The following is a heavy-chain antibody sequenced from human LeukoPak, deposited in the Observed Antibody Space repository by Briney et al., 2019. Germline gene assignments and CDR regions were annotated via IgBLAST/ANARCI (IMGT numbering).Heavy chain of an antibody. D-gene: IGHD3-10*01. V-gene: IGHV3-9*01. Sequence: GGSLRLSCAASGFTFDDYAMHWVRQAPGKGLEWVSGISWNSSSIGYADSVKGRFTISRDNAKNSLYLQMNSLRAEDTALYYCAKDISGSSGGFDYWGQGTLVTVSS. CDR2: ISWNSSSI. CDR3: AKDISGSSGGFDY. CDR1: GFTFDDYA. J-gene: IGHJ4*02.